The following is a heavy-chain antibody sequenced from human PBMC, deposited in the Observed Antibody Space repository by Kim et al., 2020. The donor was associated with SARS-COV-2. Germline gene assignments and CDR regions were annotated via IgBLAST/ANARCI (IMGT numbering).Heavy chain of an antibody. D-gene: IGHD2-15*01. CDR1: GGSISSYY. Sequence: SETLSLTCTVSGGSISSYYWSWIRQPPGKGLEWIGYIYYSGSTNYNPSLKSRVTISVDTSKNQFSLKLSSVTAADTAVYYCARDPTFCSGGSCYVPRIHWYFDLWGRGTLVTVSS. CDR3: ARDPTFCSGGSCYVPRIHWYFDL. CDR2: IYYSGST. J-gene: IGHJ2*01. V-gene: IGHV4-59*13.